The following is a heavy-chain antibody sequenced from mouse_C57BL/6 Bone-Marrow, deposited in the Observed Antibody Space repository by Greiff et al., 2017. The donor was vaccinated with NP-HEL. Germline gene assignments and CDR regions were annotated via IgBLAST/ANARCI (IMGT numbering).Heavy chain of an antibody. CDR1: GYTFTDYN. CDR2: INPNNGGT. D-gene: IGHD1-1*01. V-gene: IGHV1-22*01. Sequence: EVKVVESGPELVKPGASVKMSCKASGYTFTDYNMHWVKQSHGKSLEWIGYINPNNGGTSYNQKFKGKATLTVNKSSSTAYMELRSLTSEDSAVYYCARQFITSSPYYFDYWGQGTTLTVSS. CDR3: ARQFITSSPYYFDY. J-gene: IGHJ2*01.